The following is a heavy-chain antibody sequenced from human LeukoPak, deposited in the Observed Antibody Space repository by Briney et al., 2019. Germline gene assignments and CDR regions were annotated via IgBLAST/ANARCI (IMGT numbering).Heavy chain of an antibody. Sequence: ASVKVSCKASGYTFTGYYMHWVRQAPVQGLEWMGWINPNSGGTNYAQKFQGRVTMTRDTSISTAYMELSRLRSDDTAVYYCARASFRDIAARRFDYWGQGTLVTVSS. CDR1: GYTFTGYY. J-gene: IGHJ4*02. CDR2: INPNSGGT. CDR3: ARASFRDIAARRFDY. V-gene: IGHV1-2*02. D-gene: IGHD6-6*01.